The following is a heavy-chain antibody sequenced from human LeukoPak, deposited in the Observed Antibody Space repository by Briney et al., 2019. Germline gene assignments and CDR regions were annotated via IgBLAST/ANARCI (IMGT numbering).Heavy chain of an antibody. J-gene: IGHJ4*02. V-gene: IGHV3-23*01. CDR3: AKGGHCTSTSCPRDH. CDR1: GFTFSSYA. D-gene: IGHD2-2*03. Sequence: GGSLRLSCAASGFTFSSYAMSWVRQAPGKGLEWVSSISGSGGSKYYTDSVKGRFTISRDNSKNTLYLQMNSLRAEDTAIFYCAKGGHCTSTSCPRDHWGQGALVTVSS. CDR2: ISGSGGSK.